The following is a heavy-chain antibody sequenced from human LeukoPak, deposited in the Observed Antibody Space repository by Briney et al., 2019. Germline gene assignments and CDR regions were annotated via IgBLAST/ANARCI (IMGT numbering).Heavy chain of an antibody. CDR1: GFTFSSYS. CDR2: ISSSSSYI. V-gene: IGHV3-21*01. CDR3: ARAPWSSSSGSDY. J-gene: IGHJ4*02. Sequence: GGSLRLSCAASGFTFSSYSMNWVRQAPGKGLKWVSSISSSSSYIYYADSVKGRFTISRDNAKNSLYLQMNSLRAEDTAVYYCARAPWSSSSGSDYWGQGTLVTVSS. D-gene: IGHD6-6*01.